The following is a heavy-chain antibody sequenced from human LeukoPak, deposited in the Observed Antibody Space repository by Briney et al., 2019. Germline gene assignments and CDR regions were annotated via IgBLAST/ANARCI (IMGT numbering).Heavy chain of an antibody. CDR3: ARGSGTEFDP. V-gene: IGHV4-59*01. D-gene: IGHD6-13*01. CDR2: IYYSGST. J-gene: IGHJ5*02. Sequence: SETLSLTCTVSGGSISSYYWNWIRQPPGKGLEWIGYIYYSGSTNYNPSLKSRVTISVDTSKNQFSLKLSSVTAADTAVYYCARGSGTEFDPWGQGTLVTVSS. CDR1: GGSISSYY.